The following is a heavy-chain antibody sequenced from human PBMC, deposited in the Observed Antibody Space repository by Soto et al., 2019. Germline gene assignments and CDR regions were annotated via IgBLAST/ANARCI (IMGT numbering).Heavy chain of an antibody. J-gene: IGHJ4*02. Sequence: QVQLVESGGGVVQPGRSLRLSCAASGFTFSSYGMHWVRQAPGKGLEWGAVISYDGSNKYYADSVKGRFTISRDNSKNTLYLQMNSLRAEDTAVYYCAKDRRLRFLEWLLYYWGQGTLVTVSS. CDR3: AKDRRLRFLEWLLYY. D-gene: IGHD3-3*01. V-gene: IGHV3-30*18. CDR1: GFTFSSYG. CDR2: ISYDGSNK.